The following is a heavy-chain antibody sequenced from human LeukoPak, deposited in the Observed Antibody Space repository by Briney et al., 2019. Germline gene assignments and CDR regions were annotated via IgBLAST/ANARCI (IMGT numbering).Heavy chain of an antibody. V-gene: IGHV1-69*04. CDR2: IIPILGIA. CDR1: GGTFSSYA. CDR3: ASGGELRRAKADGYFDY. D-gene: IGHD1-26*01. J-gene: IGHJ4*02. Sequence: SVTVSCKASGGTFSSYAISWVRQAPGQGLEWMGRIIPILGIANYAQKLQGRVTITADKSTSTAYMELSSLRSEDTAVYYCASGGELRRAKADGYFDYWGQGTLVTVSS.